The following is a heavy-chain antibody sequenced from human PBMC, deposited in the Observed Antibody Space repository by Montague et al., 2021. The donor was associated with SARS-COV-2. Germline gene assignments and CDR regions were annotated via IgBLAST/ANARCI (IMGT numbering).Heavy chain of an antibody. D-gene: IGHD3-10*01. V-gene: IGHV4-59*01. J-gene: IGHJ6*02. CDR2: ISDSGST. CDR3: ARGCVSYFGAGSHCYGMDV. Sequence: SETLSLTCSVSGTSITSYYWNWIRRPPRKGLEWIGYISDSGSTNYSSSLKSRVTMSVDTSKNQMSLKLTSVTAADTAAYDCARGCVSYFGAGSHCYGMDVWGQGTTVTVSS. CDR1: GTSITSYY.